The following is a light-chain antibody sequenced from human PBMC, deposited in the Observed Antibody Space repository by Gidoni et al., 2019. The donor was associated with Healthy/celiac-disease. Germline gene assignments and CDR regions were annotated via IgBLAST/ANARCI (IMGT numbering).Light chain of an antibody. CDR2: KAS. CDR1: QSISSW. J-gene: IGKJ1*01. Sequence: DIQMTQSPSTLSASVGDRVTITCRASQSISSWLDWFQQKPGKAPKLLIYKASSLEGGVPSRFSGSGSGTEFTLTISSLQPDDFATFYCQQYNNYPWTFGQGTKVEIK. V-gene: IGKV1-5*03. CDR3: QQYNNYPWT.